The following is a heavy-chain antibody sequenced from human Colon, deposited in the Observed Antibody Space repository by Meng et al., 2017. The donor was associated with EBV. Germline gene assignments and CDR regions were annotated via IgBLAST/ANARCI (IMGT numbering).Heavy chain of an antibody. Sequence: HVLRKEQGAGLGKSSGTLSLTGAVSGTSISTSNWWSWIRQSPGEGLEWIGAIYHNGQTNYNPSLKSRVSMSVDESKNEFSLNLKSVTAADTAVYYCARDGGVTHIPWGQGVLVTVSS. J-gene: IGHJ5*02. CDR3: ARDGGVTHIP. V-gene: IGHV4-4*02. CDR1: GTSISTSNW. D-gene: IGHD2-8*02. CDR2: IYHNGQT.